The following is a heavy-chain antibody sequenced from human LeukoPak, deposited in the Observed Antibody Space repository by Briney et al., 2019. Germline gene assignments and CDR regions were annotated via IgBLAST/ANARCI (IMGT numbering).Heavy chain of an antibody. V-gene: IGHV3-13*01. CDR1: GFTFIDYD. D-gene: IGHD6-19*01. CDR2: IGIRGDT. Sequence: GGSLRLSCSASGFTFIDYDMHWVRQGIGKGLEWVSAIGIRGDTHYSGAEKGRFTISRENAESSLYLQMNSLRAEDTAVYYCARGGIQVSGIDEFDYWGQGTLVTVSS. CDR3: ARGGIQVSGIDEFDY. J-gene: IGHJ4*02.